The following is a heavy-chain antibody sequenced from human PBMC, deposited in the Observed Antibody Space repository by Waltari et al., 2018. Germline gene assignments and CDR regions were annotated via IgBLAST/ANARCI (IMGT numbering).Heavy chain of an antibody. CDR3: ARGYDYARTYAFDI. CDR2: INAGNGNT. CDR1: GYTFPSYA. D-gene: IGHD3-16*01. J-gene: IGHJ3*02. Sequence: QVQLVQSGAEVKKPGASVKVSCKASGYTFPSYAMHWVRQAPGQRLEWMGWINAGNGNTKYSQKFQGRVTITRDTSASTAYMELSSLRSEDTAVYYCARGYDYARTYAFDIWGQGTMVTVSS. V-gene: IGHV1-3*01.